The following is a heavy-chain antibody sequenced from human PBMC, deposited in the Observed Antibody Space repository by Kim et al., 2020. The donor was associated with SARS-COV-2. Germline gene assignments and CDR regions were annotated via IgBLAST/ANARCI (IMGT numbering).Heavy chain of an antibody. V-gene: IGHV3-23*01. J-gene: IGHJ4*02. Sequence: GGSLRLSCAASGFTFSNYPMAWVRQAPGKGLEWVSAIGGSGGDTFYADSFKGRFAISRDNSMDTVYLQMNSLRAEDTAIYYCAQGRGVTSPDYWGQGTLV. CDR3: AQGRGVTSPDY. D-gene: IGHD2-21*02. CDR1: GFTFSNYP. CDR2: IGGSGGDT.